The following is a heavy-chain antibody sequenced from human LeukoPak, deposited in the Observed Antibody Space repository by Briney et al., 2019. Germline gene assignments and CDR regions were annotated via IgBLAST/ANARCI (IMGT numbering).Heavy chain of an antibody. CDR3: ARGSNSSSWYWFDP. CDR1: GFTFSSYA. V-gene: IGHV3-30*09. J-gene: IGHJ5*02. D-gene: IGHD6-13*01. CDR2: ISYDGSNK. Sequence: GGSLRLSCAASGFTFSSYAMHWVRQAPGKGLEWVAIISYDGSNKYYAESVKGRFAVSRDNSKNTLYLQMNSPRAEDTAVYYCARGSNSSSWYWFDPWGQGTLVTVSS.